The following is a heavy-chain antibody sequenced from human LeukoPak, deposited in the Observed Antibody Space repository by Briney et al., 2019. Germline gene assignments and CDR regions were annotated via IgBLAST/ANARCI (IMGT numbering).Heavy chain of an antibody. J-gene: IGHJ4*02. CDR3: ARDRYDRSGYYDY. CDR2: ISYDGSNK. D-gene: IGHD3-22*01. Sequence: GGSLRLSCAASGFTFSIYAMHWVRQAPGKGLEWVALISYDGSNKYYADSVKGRFTISRDNSKNTLYLQVNSLRAEDTAVYYCARDRYDRSGYYDYWGQGTLVTVSS. V-gene: IGHV3-30-3*01. CDR1: GFTFSIYA.